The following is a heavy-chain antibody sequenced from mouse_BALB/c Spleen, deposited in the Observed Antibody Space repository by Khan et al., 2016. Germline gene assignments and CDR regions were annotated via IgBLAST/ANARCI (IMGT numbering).Heavy chain of an antibody. CDR1: GYTFSRYW. CDR2: ILPGTDST. CDR3: ARGAS. V-gene: IGHV1-9*01. J-gene: IGHJ3*01. Sequence: QVRLQQSGAELMKPGASVKISCKASGYTFSRYWIEWIKERPGHGLEWIGEILPGTDSTNYNDKFKGKAAFTAESSSSTAYIQLNSPTSEYSAVYYCARGASWGQGTLVTVSA.